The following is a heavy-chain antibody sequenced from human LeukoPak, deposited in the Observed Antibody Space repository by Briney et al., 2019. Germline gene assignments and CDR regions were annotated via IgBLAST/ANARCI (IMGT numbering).Heavy chain of an antibody. Sequence: HPGGSLRLSCAASGFTFSSYGMSWVRQAPGKGLEWVSAISGSGGSTYYADSVKGRFTISRDNSKNTLYLQMNSLRAEDTAVYYCAKQVLGIPLLWFGENPSALSNWGQGTLVTVSS. CDR3: AKQVLGIPLLWFGENPSALSN. J-gene: IGHJ4*02. CDR2: ISGSGGST. D-gene: IGHD3-10*01. CDR1: GFTFSSYG. V-gene: IGHV3-23*01.